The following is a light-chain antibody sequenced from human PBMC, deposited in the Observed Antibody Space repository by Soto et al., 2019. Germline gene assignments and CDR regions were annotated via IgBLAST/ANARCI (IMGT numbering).Light chain of an antibody. Sequence: QSALTQPASVSGSPGQSVTISCTGTSSDVGGYNYVSWYQQHPGKAPKLMIYDVSNRPSGVSNRFSGTKSGNTASLTICGLPAEDEADYYCSSDTSTSTLFGGGTKLTVL. CDR3: SSDTSTSTL. J-gene: IGLJ2*01. CDR1: SSDVGGYNY. V-gene: IGLV2-14*01. CDR2: DVS.